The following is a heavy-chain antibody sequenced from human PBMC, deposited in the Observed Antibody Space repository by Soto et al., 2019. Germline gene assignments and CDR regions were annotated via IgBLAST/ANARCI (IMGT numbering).Heavy chain of an antibody. CDR2: IYYSGNT. V-gene: IGHV4-30-4*01. D-gene: IGHD1-7*01. Sequence: QVQLQESGPGLVKPSQTLSLTCTVSGGSISSGDYYWSWIRQHPGKGLEWIGYIYYSGNTDYTPSLKNRLTISVDRSQNQFSLRLSSVTAADTAVYYCAGTKWNSYYYAMDVWGQGTTVTVSS. CDR3: AGTKWNSYYYAMDV. J-gene: IGHJ6*02. CDR1: GGSISSGDYY.